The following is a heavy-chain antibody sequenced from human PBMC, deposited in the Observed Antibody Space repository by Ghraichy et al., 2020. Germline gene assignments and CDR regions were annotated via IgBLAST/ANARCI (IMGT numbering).Heavy chain of an antibody. CDR1: GFTFSSYE. CDR2: ISSSGSTI. D-gene: IGHD2-2*01. CDR3: ARDIVVVPAAMRYYYYGMDV. Sequence: LSLTCAASGFTFSSYEMNWVRQAPGKGLEWVSYISSSGSTIYYADSVKGRFTISSDNAKNSLYLQMNSLRAEDTAVYYCARDIVVVPAAMRYYYYGMDVWGQGTTVNVSS. J-gene: IGHJ6*02. V-gene: IGHV3-48*03.